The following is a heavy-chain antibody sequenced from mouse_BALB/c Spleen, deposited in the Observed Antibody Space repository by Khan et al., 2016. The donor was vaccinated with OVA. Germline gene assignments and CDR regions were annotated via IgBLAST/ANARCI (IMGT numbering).Heavy chain of an antibody. J-gene: IGHJ4*01. CDR1: GFNIKDYY. CDR3: ARRYDEAMDY. Sequence: VQLQQSGAELVRPGALVKLSCKASGFNIKDYYIHWVKQRPEQGLEWIGWIDPENGNTIYDPKFQGKASITADTSSNTASLQHSRLTPEDTAVYYCARRYDEAMDYWGQGTSVTVSS. D-gene: IGHD2-14*01. CDR2: IDPENGNT. V-gene: IGHV14-1*02.